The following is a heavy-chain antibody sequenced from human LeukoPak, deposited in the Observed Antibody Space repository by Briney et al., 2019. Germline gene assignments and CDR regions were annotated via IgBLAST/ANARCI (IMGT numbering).Heavy chain of an antibody. Sequence: ASVKVSCKASGYTFTDYYIHWVRQAPGQGLEWMAWINPNSGGTNYAQKFQGRVTMTRDTSISTAYMELSSLRSDDTAVYYCASGESVYGSGNAGLYFHYWGQGTLVTVSS. V-gene: IGHV1-2*02. D-gene: IGHD3-10*01. CDR2: INPNSGGT. J-gene: IGHJ4*02. CDR3: ASGESVYGSGNAGLYFHY. CDR1: GYTFTDYY.